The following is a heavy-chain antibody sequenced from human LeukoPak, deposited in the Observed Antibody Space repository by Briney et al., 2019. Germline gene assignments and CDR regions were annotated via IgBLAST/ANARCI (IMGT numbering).Heavy chain of an antibody. J-gene: IGHJ6*03. D-gene: IGHD1-1*01. V-gene: IGHV1-2*02. CDR3: AETKYPLRSDFFHHMDV. Sequence: ASVKVSCKASGYTFTGYYMHWVRQAPGQGLEWMGWINPDTGGTKYLPKFQGRVAMTRDTSINTAFIELSRLNSDDTATYYCAETKYPLRSDFFHHMDVWGKGTAVTVSS. CDR1: GYTFTGYY. CDR2: INPDTGGT.